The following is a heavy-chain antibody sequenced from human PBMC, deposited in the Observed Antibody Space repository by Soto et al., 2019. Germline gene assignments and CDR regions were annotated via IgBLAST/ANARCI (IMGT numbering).Heavy chain of an antibody. V-gene: IGHV3-48*02. CDR3: AREASTLTWFAP. Sequence: EVQLVESGGGLVQPGGSLRLSCAASGFTFSSYSMNWVRQAPGKGLEWVSYISSSSSTIYYADSVKGRFTISRDNAKNSLYLPRHSVRDEDTAVYYCAREASTLTWFAPWGQGTLVTVSS. CDR2: ISSSSSTI. CDR1: GFTFSSYS. J-gene: IGHJ5*02.